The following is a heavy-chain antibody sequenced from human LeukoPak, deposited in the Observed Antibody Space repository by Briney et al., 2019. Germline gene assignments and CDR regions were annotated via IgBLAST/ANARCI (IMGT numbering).Heavy chain of an antibody. D-gene: IGHD6-13*01. V-gene: IGHV3-48*03. CDR2: ISSSGSTI. J-gene: IGHJ6*04. CDR1: GFTFSSYE. CDR3: ARGGGGSSWSYYYYGMDV. Sequence: GGSLRLSCAASGFTFSSYEMNWVRQAPGKGLEWVSYISSSGSTIYYADSVKGRFTISRDNAKNSLYLQMNSLRAKDTAVYYCARGGGGSSWSYYYYGMDVWGKGTTVTVSS.